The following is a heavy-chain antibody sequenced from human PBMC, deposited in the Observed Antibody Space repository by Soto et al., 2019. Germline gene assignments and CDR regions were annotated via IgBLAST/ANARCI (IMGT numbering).Heavy chain of an antibody. V-gene: IGHV4-61*01. D-gene: IGHD2-15*01. CDR2: IYYNGNT. CDR3: ARDAQCSGGTCYPGGYGMDV. CDR1: GGSVSSGSYY. Sequence: QMQLQESGPGLVKPSETLSLTCTVSGGSVSSGSYYWSWIRQPPGKGLEWIAYIYYNGNTNYNPSLKRRVTISLDTSKHQFSLKLNSVTAADTAVYYCARDAQCSGGTCYPGGYGMDVWGQGTTVTVSS. J-gene: IGHJ6*02.